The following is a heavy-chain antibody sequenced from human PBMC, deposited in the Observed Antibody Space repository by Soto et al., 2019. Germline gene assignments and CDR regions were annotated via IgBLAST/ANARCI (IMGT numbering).Heavy chain of an antibody. CDR1: GSIFNDYT. CDR3: VREGSGSFDF. CDR2: IGGRGNSA. Sequence: GSLILYCAASGSIFNDYTMKWIRQAPGKGLEWVSVIGGRGNSAYYADSVQCRFTISRDNSKNTLSLQMSSLTSDDTSIYYCVREGSGSFDFWGRGTLVTVSS. J-gene: IGHJ3*01. V-gene: IGHV3-23*01. D-gene: IGHD6-19*01.